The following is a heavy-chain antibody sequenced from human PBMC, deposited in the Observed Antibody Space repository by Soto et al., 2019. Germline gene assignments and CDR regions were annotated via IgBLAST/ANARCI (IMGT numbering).Heavy chain of an antibody. CDR2: ISGSGGST. CDR3: AKYSGLSVRQWLVLGWFDP. J-gene: IGHJ5*02. D-gene: IGHD6-19*01. CDR1: GFTFSSYA. Sequence: GGSLRPSCAASGFTFSSYAMSWVRQAPGKGLEWVSAISGSGGSTYYADSVKGRFTISRDNSKNTLYLQMNSLRAEDTAVYYCAKYSGLSVRQWLVLGWFDPWGQGTLVTVSS. V-gene: IGHV3-23*01.